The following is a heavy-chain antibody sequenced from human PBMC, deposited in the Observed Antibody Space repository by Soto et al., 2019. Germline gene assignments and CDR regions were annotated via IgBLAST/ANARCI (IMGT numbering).Heavy chain of an antibody. D-gene: IGHD3-10*01. J-gene: IGHJ6*03. Sequence: SETLSLTCTVSGGSISSYYWSWIRQHPGKGLEWIGYIYYSGSTYYNPSLKSRVTISVDTSKNQFSLKLSSVTAADTAVYYCARTYGSGHSYYMDVWGKGTTVTVSS. CDR1: GGSISSYY. CDR2: IYYSGST. V-gene: IGHV4-59*06. CDR3: ARTYGSGHSYYMDV.